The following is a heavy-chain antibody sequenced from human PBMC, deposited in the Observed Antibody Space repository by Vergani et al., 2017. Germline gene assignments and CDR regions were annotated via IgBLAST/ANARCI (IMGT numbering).Heavy chain of an antibody. CDR3: ARMGGYDEGDAFRIGYFDS. CDR2: IYCTGST. D-gene: IGHD3-22*01. V-gene: IGHV4-39*07. J-gene: IGHJ4*02. Sequence: QLQLQESGPGLVKPSETLSLTCTVSGGSITYGAFYWGWIRQSPGKGLEWIGSIYCTGSTNYNPSLQSRVTMSVDTSNNQFSLRLSSVTAADTAMYYCARMGGYDEGDAFRIGYFDSWGPGILVTVSS. CDR1: GGSITYGAFY.